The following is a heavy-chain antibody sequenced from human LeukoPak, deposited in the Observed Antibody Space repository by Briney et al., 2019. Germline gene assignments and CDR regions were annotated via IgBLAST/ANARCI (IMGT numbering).Heavy chain of an antibody. CDR3: ARDGD. Sequence: GGSLRLSCAASGFTFSSYGMHWVRQAPEKGLEWVANIKQDGSEKYYVDSVKGRFTISRDNAKNSLYLQMNSLRAEDTAVYYCARDGDWGQGTLVTVSS. D-gene: IGHD3-16*01. CDR1: GFTFSSYG. J-gene: IGHJ4*02. V-gene: IGHV3-7*03. CDR2: IKQDGSEK.